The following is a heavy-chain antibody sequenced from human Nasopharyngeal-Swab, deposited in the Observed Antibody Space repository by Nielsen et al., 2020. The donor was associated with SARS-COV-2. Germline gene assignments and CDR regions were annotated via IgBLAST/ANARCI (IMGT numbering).Heavy chain of an antibody. Sequence: WIRQPPGKGLEWIGHISYRGSTYYNPSLKSRVTISVDTSKNKVSLNLSSVTAADTAVYYCARDYRGAGYYYYGMDVWGQGTTVTVSS. D-gene: IGHD1-26*01. V-gene: IGHV4-31*02. J-gene: IGHJ6*02. CDR3: ARDYRGAGYYYYGMDV. CDR2: ISYRGST.